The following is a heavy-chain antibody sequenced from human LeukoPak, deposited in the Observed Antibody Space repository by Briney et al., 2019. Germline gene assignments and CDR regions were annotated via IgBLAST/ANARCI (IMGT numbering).Heavy chain of an antibody. V-gene: IGHV1-2*02. Sequence: ASVKVSCKGSGYSFTGYYIHWVRQAPGQGLEWIGLLNPNSGDTDYAQKFQGRVTMTRDTSISTAYMELNRLRSDDTAVYYCARDKNPTVFDYWGQGTLVIVSS. CDR2: LNPNSGDT. CDR3: ARDKNPTVFDY. J-gene: IGHJ4*02. CDR1: GYSFTGYY.